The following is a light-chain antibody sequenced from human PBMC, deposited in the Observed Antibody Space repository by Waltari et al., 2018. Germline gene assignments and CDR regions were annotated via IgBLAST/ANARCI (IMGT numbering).Light chain of an antibody. CDR1: QSVSSSS. V-gene: IGKV3-20*01. Sequence: ENVLTQSPGTLSLSPGERATLSCRASQSVSSSSLAWYQQIPGQAPRLLISHGSSRAPGVPDRFSGRGSGTDFTLTISRLEPEDFAVYYCQHYGRTLMYTFGQGTKLEI. CDR2: HGS. CDR3: QHYGRTLMYT. J-gene: IGKJ2*01.